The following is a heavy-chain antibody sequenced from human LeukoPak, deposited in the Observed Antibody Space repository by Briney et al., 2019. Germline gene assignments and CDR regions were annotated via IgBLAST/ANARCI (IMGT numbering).Heavy chain of an antibody. CDR1: GFTFDSYT. CDR2: ITGSGGDS. V-gene: IGHV3-23*01. J-gene: IGHJ4*02. D-gene: IGHD6-25*01. CDR3: ARGVSGWPYYLDF. Sequence: GVSLRLSCAASGFTFDSYTMVWVRQAPWRGLEWVSAITGSGGDSYHADSVKGRFTVSRDNSKNTLFLQINSLRVEDTALYYCARGVSGWPYYLDFWGQGTLVTVSS.